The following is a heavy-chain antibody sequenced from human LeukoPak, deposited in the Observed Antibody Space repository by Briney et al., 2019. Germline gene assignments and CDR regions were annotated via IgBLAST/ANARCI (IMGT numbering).Heavy chain of an antibody. V-gene: IGHV3-53*01. CDR1: GFTVSSNY. Sequence: GGSLRLSCAASGFTVSSNYMSWVRQAPGKGLEWVSIIYSGGSTYYADSVKGRFTISRDNAKNSLYLQMNSLRAEDTAVYYCARDSVNYYYYYYMDVWGKGTTVTVSS. J-gene: IGHJ6*03. CDR3: ARDSVNYYYYYYMDV. CDR2: IYSGGST.